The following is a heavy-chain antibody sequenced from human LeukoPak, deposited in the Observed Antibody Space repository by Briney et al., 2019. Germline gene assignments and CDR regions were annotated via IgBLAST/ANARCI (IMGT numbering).Heavy chain of an antibody. V-gene: IGHV4-61*01. CDR2: VYYSGNT. Sequence: PSETLSLTCTVSGVSVRSGSYYWSWIRQPPGKGLEWIGYVYYSGNTDYSPSLKSRVTISVDTSRNQFSLKLTSVAAADTAVYYCARDTGYCSGGSCYHNYFDYWGPGTLVTVSS. J-gene: IGHJ4*02. D-gene: IGHD2-15*01. CDR3: ARDTGYCSGGSCYHNYFDY. CDR1: GVSVRSGSYY.